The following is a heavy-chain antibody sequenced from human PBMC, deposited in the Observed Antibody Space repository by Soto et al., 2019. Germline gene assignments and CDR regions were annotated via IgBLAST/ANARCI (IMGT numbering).Heavy chain of an antibody. J-gene: IGHJ5*02. CDR3: ARLGSYSSGSYSFRYNWFDP. V-gene: IGHV3-53*01. CDR2: IYSGGST. Sequence: GGSLRLSCAASGFSVSSSHMNWVRQAPGKGPEWVSVIYSGGSTYYAVSVKGRFTISRDNSKNTVYLQMNSLRAVDTAVYYCARLGSYSSGSYSFRYNWFDPWGEGTLVT. D-gene: IGHD3-10*01. CDR1: GFSVSSSH.